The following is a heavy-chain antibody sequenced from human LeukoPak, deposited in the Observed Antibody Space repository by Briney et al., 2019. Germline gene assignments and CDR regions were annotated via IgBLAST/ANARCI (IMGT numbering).Heavy chain of an antibody. Sequence: KSSETLSLTCTVSGGSISSGGYYWSWIRQHPGKGLDCIGYIYYSGSTRYNPALKSRVTLSVDTSKNQSSLKLSSVTAADTAVYYCARVAHDSSGYTIDYWGQGTLVTVSS. J-gene: IGHJ4*02. CDR3: ARVAHDSSGYTIDY. CDR1: GGSISSGGYY. CDR2: IYYSGST. V-gene: IGHV4-31*03. D-gene: IGHD3-22*01.